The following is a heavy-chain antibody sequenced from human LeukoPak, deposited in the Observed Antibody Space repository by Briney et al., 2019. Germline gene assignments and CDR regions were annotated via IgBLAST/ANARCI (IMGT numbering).Heavy chain of an antibody. V-gene: IGHV7-4-1*02. CDR2: INTNTGNP. CDR1: GYTFTSYA. J-gene: IGHJ5*02. D-gene: IGHD3-10*01. Sequence: ASVKVSCKASGYTFTSYAMNWVRQAPGQGLEWMGWINTNTGNPTYAQGFTGWFVFSLDTSVSTAYLQISSLKAEDTAVYYCARGGIYILWFGDSAYNWFDPWGQGTLVTVSS. CDR3: ARGGIYILWFGDSAYNWFDP.